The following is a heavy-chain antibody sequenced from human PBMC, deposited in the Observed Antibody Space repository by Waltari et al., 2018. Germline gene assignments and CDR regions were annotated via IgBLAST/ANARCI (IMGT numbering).Heavy chain of an antibody. J-gene: IGHJ4*02. CDR1: GRTFNNSG. D-gene: IGHD3-10*01. CDR2: DMPDIGAA. CDR3: AFDGSGSEDYFDF. V-gene: IGHV1-69*01. Sequence: VQLVQSGAEVKKPGSSVKVSCKVSGRTFNNSGISWVRQAPGQGLEWMGGDMPDIGAANKAKKFKGRGIISADESSGTVYMELSSLRSGETAIYYCAFDGSGSEDYFDFWGQGTLVTVSS.